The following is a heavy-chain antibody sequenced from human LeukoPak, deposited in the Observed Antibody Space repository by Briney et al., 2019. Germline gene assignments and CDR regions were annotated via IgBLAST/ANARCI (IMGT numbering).Heavy chain of an antibody. CDR1: GGSFSGYY. J-gene: IGHJ4*02. D-gene: IGHD2-2*01. CDR2: INHSGST. V-gene: IGHV4-34*01. Sequence: SETLSLTCAVYGGSFSGYYWSWIRQPPGKGLEWIGEINHSGSTNYNPSLKSRVTISVDTSKNQLSLKLSSVTAADTAVYYCARMYCSSTSCYGPLDYWGQGTLVTVSS. CDR3: ARMYCSSTSCYGPLDY.